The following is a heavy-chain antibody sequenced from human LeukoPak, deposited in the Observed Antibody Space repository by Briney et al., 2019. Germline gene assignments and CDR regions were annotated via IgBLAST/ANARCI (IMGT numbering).Heavy chain of an antibody. V-gene: IGHV1-18*01. CDR2: ISAYNGNT. Sequence: AAVKVSCKASGYTFTSYGISWVRQAPGQGLEWMGWISAYNGNTNYAQKRQGRVTMTTDKSTSTAYMELRSLRSDATAVYYCARDLTVVPAAYFDSWGQGTLVTVSS. D-gene: IGHD2-2*01. CDR1: GYTFTSYG. CDR3: ARDLTVVPAAYFDS. J-gene: IGHJ4*02.